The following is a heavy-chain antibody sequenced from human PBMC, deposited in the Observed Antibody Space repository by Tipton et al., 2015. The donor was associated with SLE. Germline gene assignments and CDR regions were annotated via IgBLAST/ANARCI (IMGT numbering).Heavy chain of an antibody. Sequence: TLSLTCAVSGGSISSSNWWSWVRQPPGKGLEWIGDINHSGRIDYNPSLMSRVTISEDTSKNQFSLKLSSVTAADTAVYYCARGSVVADDFWGQGTLVTVSS. J-gene: IGHJ4*02. CDR2: INHSGRI. D-gene: IGHD2-15*01. CDR3: ARGSVVADDF. V-gene: IGHV4-4*02. CDR1: GGSISSSNW.